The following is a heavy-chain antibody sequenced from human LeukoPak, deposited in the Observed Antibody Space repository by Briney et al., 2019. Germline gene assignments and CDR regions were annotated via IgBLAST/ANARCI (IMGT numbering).Heavy chain of an antibody. CDR1: GFTFISYA. CDR3: AKGDCRDGYNCLHFDY. D-gene: IGHD5-24*01. V-gene: IGHV3-23*01. Sequence: PGGSLRLSCAASGFTFISYAMTWVRQVPGKGLEWVSAISGSGDSTHYADSVKGRFTISRDNSKNTMYLQMKSLRAEDTAVYYCAKGDCRDGYNCLHFDYWGQGTLVTVSS. CDR2: ISGSGDST. J-gene: IGHJ4*02.